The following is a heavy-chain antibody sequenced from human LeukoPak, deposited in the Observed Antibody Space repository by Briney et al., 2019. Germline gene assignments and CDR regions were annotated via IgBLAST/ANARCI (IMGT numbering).Heavy chain of an antibody. V-gene: IGHV3-7*01. CDR2: IKQDGSEK. J-gene: IGHJ4*02. Sequence: GGSLRLSCAASGFTFSSYWMSWVRQAPGKGLEWVANIKQDGSEKYYVDSVKGRFTISRDNAKNSLYLQMNSLRAEDTAVYYCARDPTDPEYYDSSGYYPDYWGQGTLVTVSS. CDR1: GFTFSSYW. CDR3: ARDPTDPEYYDSSGYYPDY. D-gene: IGHD3-22*01.